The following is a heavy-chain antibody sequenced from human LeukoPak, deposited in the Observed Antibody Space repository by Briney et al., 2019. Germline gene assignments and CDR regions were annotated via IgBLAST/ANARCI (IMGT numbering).Heavy chain of an antibody. Sequence: PGGPLRLSCSASGFTFNKHIMHWVRQAPGKGLEWVANIKQDGSEKYYVDSVKGRFTISRDNAKNSLYLQMNSLRAEDTAVYYCARDLDWGDGRSGDAFDIWGQGTMVTVSS. V-gene: IGHV3-7*04. J-gene: IGHJ3*02. CDR1: GFTFNKHI. CDR2: IKQDGSEK. CDR3: ARDLDWGDGRSGDAFDI. D-gene: IGHD2-21*01.